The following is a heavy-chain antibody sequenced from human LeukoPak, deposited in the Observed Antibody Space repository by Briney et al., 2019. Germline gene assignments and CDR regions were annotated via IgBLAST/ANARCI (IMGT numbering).Heavy chain of an antibody. J-gene: IGHJ4*02. CDR3: ARENDQGFDY. V-gene: IGHV3-21*01. Sequence: GRSLRLSCAASGFTFSNYAMNWVRQAPGKGLGWVSSFGTRSSSIYYAHSVTGRFIVSRDNAKNSLFLQMNSLRAEDTAVYYCARENDQGFDYWGQGTLVTVSS. CDR2: FGTRSSSI. CDR1: GFTFSNYA. D-gene: IGHD3-16*01.